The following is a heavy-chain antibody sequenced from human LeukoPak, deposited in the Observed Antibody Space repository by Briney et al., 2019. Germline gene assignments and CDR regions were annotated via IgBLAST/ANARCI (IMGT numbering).Heavy chain of an antibody. J-gene: IGHJ5*02. V-gene: IGHV3-21*04. D-gene: IGHD1-26*01. CDR3: ATGGEVPDWFDP. Sequence: GGSLRLTCAASGFTFSSYSMNWVRQAPGKGLEWVSSISSSSSYIYYADSVKGRFTISRDNAKNSLYLQMNSLRAEDTAVYYCATGGEVPDWFDPWGQGTLVTVSS. CDR2: ISSSSSYI. CDR1: GFTFSSYS.